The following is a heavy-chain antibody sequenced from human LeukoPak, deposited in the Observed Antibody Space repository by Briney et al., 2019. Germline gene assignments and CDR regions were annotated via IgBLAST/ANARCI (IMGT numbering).Heavy chain of an antibody. CDR2: TSYDGSNK. Sequence: GGSLRLSCAASGFTFSTYGMHWVRQAPGKGLEWVAVTSYDGSNKNYADFVKGRFTISRDNSKNTLYLQMNSLRAEDTAVYYCARGYCSSSSCYRGLLGYYYYYGMDVWGQGTTVTVSS. CDR1: GFTFSTYG. V-gene: IGHV3-30-3*01. CDR3: ARGYCSSSSCYRGLLGYYYYYGMDV. J-gene: IGHJ6*02. D-gene: IGHD2-2*01.